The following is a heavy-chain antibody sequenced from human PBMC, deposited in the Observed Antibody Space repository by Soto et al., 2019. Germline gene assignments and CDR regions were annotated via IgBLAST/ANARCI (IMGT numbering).Heavy chain of an antibody. CDR3: ARDQRRLLWFGELSGFDY. V-gene: IGHV1-18*01. J-gene: IGHJ4*02. D-gene: IGHD3-10*01. CDR1: GYTFTSYG. Sequence: ASVKVSCKASGYTFTSYGISWVRQAPGQGLEWMGWISAYNGNTNYAQRLQGRVTMTTDTSTSTAYMELRSLRSDDTAVYYCARDQRRLLWFGELSGFDYWGQGTLVTVSS. CDR2: ISAYNGNT.